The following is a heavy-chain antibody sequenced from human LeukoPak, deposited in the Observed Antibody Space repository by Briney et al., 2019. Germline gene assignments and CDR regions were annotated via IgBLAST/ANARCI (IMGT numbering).Heavy chain of an antibody. D-gene: IGHD4-17*01. J-gene: IGHJ4*02. Sequence: ASVKVSCKASGYTFTSYAMHWVRQAPGQRLERMGWINAGNGNTKYSQKFQGRVTITRDTSASTAYMELSSLRSEDTAVYYCARVEPGDYFDYWGQGTLVTVSS. CDR1: GYTFTSYA. CDR2: INAGNGNT. CDR3: ARVEPGDYFDY. V-gene: IGHV1-3*01.